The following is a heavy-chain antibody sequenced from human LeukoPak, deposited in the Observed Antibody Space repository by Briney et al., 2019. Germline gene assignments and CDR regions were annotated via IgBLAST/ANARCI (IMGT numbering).Heavy chain of an antibody. Sequence: GRSLRLSCTASGFNFDVFAMHWVRQAPGRGLEWVSGISWESGSIGYADSVKGRFTISRDNAKNSLHLKMNSLRAEDTALYFCAKDIELYSGYGLLGAFDYWGQGTLVTVSS. J-gene: IGHJ4*02. CDR3: AKDIELYSGYGLLGAFDY. V-gene: IGHV3-9*01. CDR1: GFNFDVFA. D-gene: IGHD5-12*01. CDR2: ISWESGSI.